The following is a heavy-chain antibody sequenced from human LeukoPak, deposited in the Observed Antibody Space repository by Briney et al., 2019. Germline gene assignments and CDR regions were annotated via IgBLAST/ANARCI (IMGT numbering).Heavy chain of an antibody. Sequence: SETLSLTCAVSGGSISSYYWSWIRQPPGKGLEWIGYIYYSGSTNYNPSLKSRVTISVDTSKNQFSLKLSSVTAADTAVYYCARNYYDSSGYSWYYYYYGMDVWGQGTTVTVSS. D-gene: IGHD3-22*01. V-gene: IGHV4-59*01. CDR1: GGSISSYY. CDR3: ARNYYDSSGYSWYYYYYGMDV. J-gene: IGHJ6*02. CDR2: IYYSGST.